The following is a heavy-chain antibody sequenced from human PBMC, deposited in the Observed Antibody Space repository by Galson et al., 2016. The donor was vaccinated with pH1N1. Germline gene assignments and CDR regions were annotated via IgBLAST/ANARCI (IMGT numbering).Heavy chain of an antibody. CDR2: ISPSGPNT. Sequence: SLRPPSAASGFTFNIFAMSWFCQAPGKGREWVSSISPSGPNTNYTDPLKGRLTISRDNSKNTLPLQTNTLIAEVTARHYCVKLDSSGYYYGRFDSWGQGTLVTVSS. J-gene: IGHJ4*02. D-gene: IGHD3-22*01. V-gene: IGHV3-23*01. CDR1: GFTFNIFA. CDR3: VKLDSSGYYYGRFDS.